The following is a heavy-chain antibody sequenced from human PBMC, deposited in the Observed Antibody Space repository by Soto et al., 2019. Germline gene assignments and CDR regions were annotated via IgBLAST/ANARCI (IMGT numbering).Heavy chain of an antibody. J-gene: IGHJ3*01. Sequence: EVQLVESGGGLVKPGGSLRLSCAASGFTFSSYSMNWFRQAPGKGLEWVSSISSGSDYIFYADSVKGRFTISRDNAKNPLFLQMNSLTAEDTAVYYCARSPVGDAFNVWGQGTVVTVSS. CDR1: GFTFSSYS. CDR2: ISSGSDYI. CDR3: ARSPVGDAFNV. V-gene: IGHV3-21*01.